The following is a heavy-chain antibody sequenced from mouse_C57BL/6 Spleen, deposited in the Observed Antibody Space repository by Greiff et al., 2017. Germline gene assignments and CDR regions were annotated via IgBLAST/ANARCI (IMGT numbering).Heavy chain of an antibody. CDR1: GYSFTSGYY. V-gene: IGHV3-6*01. D-gene: IGHD2-4*01. J-gene: IGHJ2*01. Sequence: ESGPGLVKPSQSLSLTCSVTGYSFTSGYYWNWIRQFPGNKLELMGFIRYDGSNNYNPSLKNRISITRDTSKNQFFLKLNSVTTEDTATYYCARGLYYDYRFDYWGQGTTLTVSS. CDR2: IRYDGSN. CDR3: ARGLYYDYRFDY.